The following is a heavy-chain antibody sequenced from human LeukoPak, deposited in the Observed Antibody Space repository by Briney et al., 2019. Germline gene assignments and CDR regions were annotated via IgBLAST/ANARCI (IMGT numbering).Heavy chain of an antibody. Sequence: GGSLRLSCAASGFTFSSYAMSWVRQAPGKGPEWVSAISGSGGSTYYADPVKGRFTISRDNSKNTLYLQMNSLRAEDTAVYYCAKDQIYSYGFDYWGQGTLVTVSS. CDR1: GFTFSSYA. CDR2: ISGSGGST. V-gene: IGHV3-23*01. J-gene: IGHJ4*02. CDR3: AKDQIYSYGFDY. D-gene: IGHD5-18*01.